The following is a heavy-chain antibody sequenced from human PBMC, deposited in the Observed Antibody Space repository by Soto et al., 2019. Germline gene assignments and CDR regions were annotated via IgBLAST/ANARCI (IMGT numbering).Heavy chain of an antibody. CDR2: ISGSGGST. J-gene: IGHJ4*02. V-gene: IGHV3-23*01. CDR3: ARAGPYGDYLNY. D-gene: IGHD4-17*01. Sequence: EVQLLESGGGLVQPGGSLRLSCAASGFTFSNYAMSWVRQAPGKGLEWVAVISGSGGSTYYADSVKGRFTISRDNSMMYVQMYSLRVDDTAVYYCARAGPYGDYLNYWGQGTLVTVSS. CDR1: GFTFSNYA.